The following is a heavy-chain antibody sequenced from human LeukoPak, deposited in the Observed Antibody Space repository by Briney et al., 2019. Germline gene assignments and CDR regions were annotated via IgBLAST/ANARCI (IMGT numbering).Heavy chain of an antibody. V-gene: IGHV1-69*13. D-gene: IGHD5-24*01. Sequence: VASVKVSCKASGGTFSSYAISWVRQAPGQGLEWMGGIIPIFGTANYAQKFQGRVTITADESTSTAYMELSSLRSEDTAVYYCARTVEMATKSAPPSDAFDIWGQGTMVTVSS. CDR3: ARTVEMATKSAPPSDAFDI. CDR2: IIPIFGTA. J-gene: IGHJ3*02. CDR1: GGTFSSYA.